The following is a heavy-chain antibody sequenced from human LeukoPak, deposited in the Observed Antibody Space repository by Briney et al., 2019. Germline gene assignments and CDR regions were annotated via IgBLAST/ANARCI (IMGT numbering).Heavy chain of an antibody. J-gene: IGHJ4*02. Sequence: SETLSLTCTVSGGSISSYYWGWIRQPPGKGLEWIGYISYSGSTNYIPSFKSRVTISVDTSKNQFSLKLSPVTAADTAVYYCARDYYDSSGYYYALWGQGTLVTVSS. V-gene: IGHV4-59*01. CDR1: GGSISSYY. D-gene: IGHD3-22*01. CDR2: ISYSGST. CDR3: ARDYYDSSGYYYAL.